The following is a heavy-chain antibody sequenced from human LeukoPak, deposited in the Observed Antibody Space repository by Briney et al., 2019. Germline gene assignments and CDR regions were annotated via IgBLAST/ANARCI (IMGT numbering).Heavy chain of an antibody. CDR1: GFTFSSYE. CDR2: ISSSGSTI. D-gene: IGHD2-2*01. Sequence: GGSPRLSCAASGFTFSSYEMNWVRQAPGKGLEWVSYISSSGSTIYYADSVKGRFTISRDNAKNSLYLQMNSLRAEDTAVYYCARAVVPAAYNWFDPWGQGTLVTVSS. V-gene: IGHV3-48*03. J-gene: IGHJ5*02. CDR3: ARAVVPAAYNWFDP.